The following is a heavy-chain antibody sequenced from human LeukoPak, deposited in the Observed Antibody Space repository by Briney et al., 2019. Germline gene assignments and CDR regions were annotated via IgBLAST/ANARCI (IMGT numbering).Heavy chain of an antibody. D-gene: IGHD3-9*01. J-gene: IGHJ3*02. Sequence: SETLSLTCTVSGGSITSSTYYWGWIRQTPEKGLEWIGSIYYTGGTYYNPSLKSRVTISVDTSKNQFSLKLSSVTAADTAVYYCARLFYANYDILTGYYNDAFDIWGQGTMVTVSS. V-gene: IGHV4-39*07. CDR3: ARLFYANYDILTGYYNDAFDI. CDR1: GGSITSSTYY. CDR2: IYYTGGT.